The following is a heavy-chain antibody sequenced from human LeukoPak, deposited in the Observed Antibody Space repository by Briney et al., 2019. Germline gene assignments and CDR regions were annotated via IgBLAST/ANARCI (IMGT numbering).Heavy chain of an antibody. J-gene: IGHJ4*02. D-gene: IGHD3-22*01. CDR3: AGDHGSSGYLY. CDR1: GGSFSGYY. Sequence: SETLSLTCAFYGGSFSGYYWSWIRQPPGKGLEWIGEINPGGSTNYNPSLKSRVIVSVGTSKNQLSLKLTSVTAADTAVYYCAGDHGSSGYLYWGQGILVTVSP. V-gene: IGHV4-34*01. CDR2: INPGGST.